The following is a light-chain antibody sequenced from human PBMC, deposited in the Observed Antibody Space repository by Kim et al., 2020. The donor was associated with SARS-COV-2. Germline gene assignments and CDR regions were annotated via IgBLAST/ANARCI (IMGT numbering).Light chain of an antibody. CDR2: YDS. V-gene: IGLV3-21*04. J-gene: IGLJ2*01. Sequence: SYELTQPPSVSVAPGKTARITCGGNNIGSKSVHWYQQKPGQAPVLVIYYDSDRPSGIPERFSGSNSGNTATLTIRRVEAGDEADYCCQGWVSSSDHRVVF. CDR1: NIGSKS. CDR3: QGWVSSSDHRVV.